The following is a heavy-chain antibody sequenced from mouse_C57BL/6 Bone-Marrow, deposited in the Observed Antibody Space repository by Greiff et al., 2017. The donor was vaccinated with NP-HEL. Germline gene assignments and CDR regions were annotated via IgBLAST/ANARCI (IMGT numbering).Heavy chain of an antibody. CDR3: TRGSAPFTTVVATEYAMDY. CDR1: GFTFSSYA. J-gene: IGHJ4*01. D-gene: IGHD1-1*01. CDR2: ISSGGDYI. Sequence: EVKLMESGEGLVKPGGSLKLSCAASGFTFSSYAMSWVRQTPEKRLEWVAYISSGGDYICYADTVKGRFTISSDNARNTLYLQMSSLKSEDTAMYYCTRGSAPFTTVVATEYAMDYWGQGTSVTVSS. V-gene: IGHV5-9-1*02.